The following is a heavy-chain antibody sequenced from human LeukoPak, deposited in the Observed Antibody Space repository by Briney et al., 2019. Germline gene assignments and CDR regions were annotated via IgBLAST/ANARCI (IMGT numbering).Heavy chain of an antibody. V-gene: IGHV3-21*01. CDR3: AREAGPYTGFDY. D-gene: IGHD3-16*01. Sequence: GGSLRLSCAASGFTFSSYSMNWVRQAPGKGLEWVSSISSSSSYIYYADSVKGRFTISRDNAKNSLYLQMNSLRAEDTAVYYCAREAGPYTGFDYWGQGTLVIVSS. CDR1: GFTFSSYS. CDR2: ISSSSSYI. J-gene: IGHJ4*02.